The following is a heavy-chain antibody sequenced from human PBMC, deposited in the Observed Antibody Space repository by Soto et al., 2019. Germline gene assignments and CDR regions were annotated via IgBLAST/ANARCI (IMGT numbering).Heavy chain of an antibody. CDR2: ISYDGSNK. D-gene: IGHD6-13*01. CDR1: GFTFSSYA. Sequence: GGSLRLSCAASGFTFSSYAMHWVRQAPGKGLEWVAVISYDGSNKYYADSVEGRFTISRDNSKNTLYLQMNSLRAEDTAVYYWARQAAAGIYYFDYWGQGTRVTVSS. CDR3: ARQAAAGIYYFDY. V-gene: IGHV3-30-3*01. J-gene: IGHJ4*02.